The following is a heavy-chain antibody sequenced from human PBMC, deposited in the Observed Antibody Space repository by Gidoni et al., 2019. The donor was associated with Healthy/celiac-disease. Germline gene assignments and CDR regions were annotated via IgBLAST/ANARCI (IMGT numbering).Heavy chain of an antibody. D-gene: IGHD3-22*01. CDR1: GGTFSSYA. CDR3: ARGIRGGYYDSSGFAGAALYNWFDP. Sequence: QVQLVQSGAEVKKPGSSVKVSCKASGGTFSSYAISWVRQAPGQGLEWMGGIIPIFGTANYAQKFQGRVTITADESTSTAYMELSSLRSEDTAVYYCARGIRGGYYDSSGFAGAALYNWFDPWGQGTLVTVSS. V-gene: IGHV1-69*01. J-gene: IGHJ5*02. CDR2: IIPIFGTA.